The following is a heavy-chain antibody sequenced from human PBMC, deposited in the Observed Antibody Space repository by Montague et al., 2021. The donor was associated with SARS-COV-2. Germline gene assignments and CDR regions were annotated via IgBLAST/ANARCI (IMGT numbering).Heavy chain of an antibody. D-gene: IGHD1-26*01. CDR1: GGSFSDYY. J-gene: IGHJ4*02. Sequence: SETLSLTCAVYGGSFSDYYWTWIRQSPGKGLEWIAEINHSGTTNYNFNPSRRSRVTISVYTSKSQFSLKLRSVTAADTGVYYCARWDPPTLTLIGLRGQAARDYWGQGTLVTVSS. CDR3: ARWDPPTLTLIGLRGQAARDY. CDR2: INHSGTT. V-gene: IGHV4-34*01.